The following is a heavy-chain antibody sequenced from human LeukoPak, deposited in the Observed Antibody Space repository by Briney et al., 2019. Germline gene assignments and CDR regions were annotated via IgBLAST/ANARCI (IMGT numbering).Heavy chain of an antibody. J-gene: IGHJ4*02. D-gene: IGHD5-12*01. Sequence: GGSLRLSCAASGFIFSDYYMSWIRQAPGKGLEWVSYISSSCSTIDYADSVKGRFTISRDNAKKSLYLQMNSLRAEDTAVYYCARGIRGYSGLVVHWGQGTLVTVSS. V-gene: IGHV3-11*04. CDR1: GFIFSDYY. CDR2: ISSSCSTI. CDR3: ARGIRGYSGLVVH.